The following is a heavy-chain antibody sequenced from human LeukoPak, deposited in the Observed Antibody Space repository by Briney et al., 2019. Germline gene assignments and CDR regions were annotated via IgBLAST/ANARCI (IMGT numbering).Heavy chain of an antibody. Sequence: GKSLRLSCAASGFTFSTSVMHWVRQAPGKGLEWVSAISGSGGSTYYADSVKGRFTISRDNSKNTLYLQMNSLRAEDTAVYYCAKDDAFDTWGQGTMVTVSS. CDR1: GFTFSTSV. V-gene: IGHV3-23*01. J-gene: IGHJ3*02. CDR2: ISGSGGST. CDR3: AKDDAFDT.